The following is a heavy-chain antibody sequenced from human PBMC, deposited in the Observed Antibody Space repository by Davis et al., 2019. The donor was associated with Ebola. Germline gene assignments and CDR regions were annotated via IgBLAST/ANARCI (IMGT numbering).Heavy chain of an antibody. CDR1: GGTFSSYA. Sequence: SVKVSCKASGGTFSSYAISWVRQAPGQGLEWMGGIIPIFGTANYAQKFQGRVTITADKSTSTAYMELSSLRSEDTAVYYCARRGDEGSGWSIHAIYYFDYWGQGTLVTVSS. V-gene: IGHV1-69*06. D-gene: IGHD6-19*01. CDR3: ARRGDEGSGWSIHAIYYFDY. J-gene: IGHJ4*02. CDR2: IIPIFGTA.